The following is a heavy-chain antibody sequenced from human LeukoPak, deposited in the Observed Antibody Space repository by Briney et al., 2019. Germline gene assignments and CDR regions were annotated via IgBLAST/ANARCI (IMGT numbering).Heavy chain of an antibody. CDR1: GGSISSSSYY. J-gene: IGHJ4*02. D-gene: IGHD7-27*01. V-gene: IGHV4-39*07. CDR3: ARDPSNWGNSDY. CDR2: IYYSGST. Sequence: PSETLSLTCTVSGGSISSSSYYWGWIRQPPGKGLEWIGSIYYSGSTYYNPSLKSRVTISVDTSKNQFSLKLSSVTAADTAVYYCARDPSNWGNSDYWGQGTLVTVSS.